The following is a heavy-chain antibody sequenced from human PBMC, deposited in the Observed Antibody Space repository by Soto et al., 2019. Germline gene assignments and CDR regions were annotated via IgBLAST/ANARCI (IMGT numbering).Heavy chain of an antibody. V-gene: IGHV3-21*06. CDR1: GFTFTRYS. Sequence: GGSLRFSCAASGFTFTRYSMNWVRQAPGKGLEWVSSISSTTNYIYYGDSMKGRFTISRDNAKNSLYLEMNSLRAEDTAVYYCARESEDLTSNFDYWGQGTLVTVS. J-gene: IGHJ4*02. CDR3: ARESEDLTSNFDY. CDR2: ISSTTNYI.